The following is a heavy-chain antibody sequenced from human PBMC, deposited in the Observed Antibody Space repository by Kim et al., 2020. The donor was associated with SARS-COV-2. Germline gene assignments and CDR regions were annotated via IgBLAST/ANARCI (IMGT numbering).Heavy chain of an antibody. CDR2: INPSGGST. D-gene: IGHD4-4*01. V-gene: IGHV1-46*01. CDR3: ARAALTTVKVGYFDY. Sequence: ASVKVSCKASGYTFTSYYMHWVRQAPGQGLEWMGIINPSGGSTSYAQKFQGRVTMTRDTSTSTVYMELSSLRSEDTAVYYCARAALTTVKVGYFDYWGQGTLVTVSS. J-gene: IGHJ4*02. CDR1: GYTFTSYY.